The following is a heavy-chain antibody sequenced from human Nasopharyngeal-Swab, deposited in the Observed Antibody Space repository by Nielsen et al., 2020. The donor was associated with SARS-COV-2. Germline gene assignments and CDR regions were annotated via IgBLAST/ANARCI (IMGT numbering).Heavy chain of an antibody. Sequence: WLRQAPGEGLEWMGRSNPIFGTANYAQKLQGIVTIIADESTSTAYMELSRLRSEDTDVYYCARDPLGANYFDYWGQGTLVTVSS. V-gene: IGHV1-69*15. D-gene: IGHD5-12*01. J-gene: IGHJ4*02. CDR3: ARDPLGANYFDY. CDR2: SNPIFGTA.